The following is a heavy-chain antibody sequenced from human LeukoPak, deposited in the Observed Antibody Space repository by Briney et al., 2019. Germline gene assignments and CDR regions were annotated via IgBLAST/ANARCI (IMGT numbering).Heavy chain of an antibody. CDR2: ISGRGGST. Sequence: GGSLRLSCAASGFTFSPYAMNWVRQAPGRGLEWVSAISGRGGSTYYADSVKGRFTISRDNSKNTVSLQMNSLRADDTAVYYCAKGVVVAAYYYYGMDVWGQGTTVTVSS. CDR3: AKGVVVAAYYYYGMDV. CDR1: GFTFSPYA. J-gene: IGHJ6*02. D-gene: IGHD6-19*01. V-gene: IGHV3-23*01.